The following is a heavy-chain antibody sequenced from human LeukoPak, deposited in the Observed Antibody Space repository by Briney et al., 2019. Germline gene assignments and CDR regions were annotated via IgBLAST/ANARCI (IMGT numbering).Heavy chain of an antibody. CDR2: IKTDGSST. J-gene: IGHJ3*02. V-gene: IGHV3-74*01. CDR3: ARGVSGTGPDI. CDR1: GFTFSSYW. Sequence: PGGSLRLSCAASGFTFSSYWMHWVRQAPGKGLAWVSRIKTDGSSTDYADSVKGRFTISRDNAKNTMYLQMNSLRAEDTAVYYCARGVSGTGPDIWGLGTMVTVSS. D-gene: IGHD5/OR15-5a*01.